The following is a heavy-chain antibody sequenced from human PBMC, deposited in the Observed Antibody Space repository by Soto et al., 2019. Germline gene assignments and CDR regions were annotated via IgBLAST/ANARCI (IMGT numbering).Heavy chain of an antibody. V-gene: IGHV1-69*13. J-gene: IGHJ4*02. D-gene: IGHD6-19*01. CDR2: IIPIFGTA. CDR3: AGRIAVAGYYYFDY. CDR1: GGTFSSYA. Sequence: SVKVSCKASGGTFSSYAISWVRQAPGQGLEWMGGIIPIFGTANYAQKFQGRVTITADESTSTAYMELSSLRSEDTAVYYCAGRIAVAGYYYFDYWGQGTLVTVSS.